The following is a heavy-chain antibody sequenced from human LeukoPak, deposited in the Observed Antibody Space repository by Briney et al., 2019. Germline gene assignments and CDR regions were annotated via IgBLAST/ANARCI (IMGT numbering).Heavy chain of an antibody. CDR1: GFTFSSYA. V-gene: IGHV3-7*03. D-gene: IGHD3-10*01. Sequence: GGSLRLSCAASGFTFSSYAMTWVRQAPGKGLEWVASIKQDGSEKYYVDSVKGRFTFSRDNAKNSLYLQMDSLRAEDTAIYYCARDKSAGADTGSSFYYWGQGALVTVSS. J-gene: IGHJ4*02. CDR2: IKQDGSEK. CDR3: ARDKSAGADTGSSFYY.